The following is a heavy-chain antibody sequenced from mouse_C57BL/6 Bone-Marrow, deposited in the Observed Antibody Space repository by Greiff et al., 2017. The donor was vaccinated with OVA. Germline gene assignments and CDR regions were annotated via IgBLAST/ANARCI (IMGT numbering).Heavy chain of an antibody. V-gene: IGHV1-81*01. CDR3: ARGEVITTVVARDY. D-gene: IGHD1-1*01. CDR2: IYPRSGNT. J-gene: IGHJ2*01. Sequence: QVHVKQSGAELARPGASVKLSCKASGYTFTSYGISWVKQRPGQGLEWIGEIYPRSGNTYYNEKFKGKATLTADKSSSTAYMELRSLTSEDSAVYFCARGEVITTVVARDYWGQGTTLTVSS. CDR1: GYTFTSYG.